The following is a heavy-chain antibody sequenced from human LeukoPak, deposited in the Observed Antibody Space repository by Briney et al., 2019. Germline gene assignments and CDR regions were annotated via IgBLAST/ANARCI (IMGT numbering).Heavy chain of an antibody. J-gene: IGHJ6*03. D-gene: IGHD3-10*01. Sequence: GESLKISCKGSGYSFASYWIGWVRQLPGKGLEWMGIIYPDDSDTRYNPSFQGQVTISADKSIGTAYLQWNNLKESDTATYYCARTYGSGSYYNADYYYYYYMDVWGKGTTVTVSS. V-gene: IGHV5-51*01. CDR3: ARTYGSGSYYNADYYYYYYMDV. CDR2: IYPDDSDT. CDR1: GYSFASYW.